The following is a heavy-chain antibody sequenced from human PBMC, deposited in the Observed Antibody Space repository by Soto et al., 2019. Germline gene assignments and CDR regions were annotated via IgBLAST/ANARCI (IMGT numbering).Heavy chain of an antibody. Sequence: EVQLLESGGDLAQPGGSLRLICAASGFTFSNYAMTWVRQSPGKGLEWGSTITSAGSTFYGDTVKGRFTISRDNSKSTLYLQMNSLGAEATAVYYCAKTDKFHSQSSGWANRFDSWGQGTLVTVSS. J-gene: IGHJ4*02. V-gene: IGHV3-23*01. CDR3: AKTDKFHSQSSGWANRFDS. D-gene: IGHD6-19*01. CDR2: ITSAGST. CDR1: GFTFSNYA.